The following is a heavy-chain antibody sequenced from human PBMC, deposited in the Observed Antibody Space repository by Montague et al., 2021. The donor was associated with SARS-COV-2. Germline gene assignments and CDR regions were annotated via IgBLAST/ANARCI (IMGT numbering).Heavy chain of an antibody. CDR1: GGSISSRSYY. V-gene: IGHV4-39*01. J-gene: IGHJ3*02. D-gene: IGHD3-22*01. CDR2: IYYSGST. Sequence: ETLSLTCTVSGGSISSRSYYWGWIRQPPGKGLEWIGSIYYSGSTYYNPSLKSRVTISVDTPKNQFPLKLSSVTAADTAVYYCARFPTSYYYDSKAAPATPDAFDIWGQGTMVTVSS. CDR3: ARFPTSYYYDSKAAPATPDAFDI.